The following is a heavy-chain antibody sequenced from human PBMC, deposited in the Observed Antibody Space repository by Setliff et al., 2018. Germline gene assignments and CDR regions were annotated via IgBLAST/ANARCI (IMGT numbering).Heavy chain of an antibody. CDR3: ARGRPYSNINWYFDL. J-gene: IGHJ2*01. CDR1: GFTFSSYA. CDR2: ISYDGSNK. D-gene: IGHD6-13*01. Sequence: GSLRLSCAASGFTFSSYAMHWVRQAPGKGLEWVAVISYDGSNKYYADSVKGRFTISRDNSKNTLYLQMNSLRAEDTAVYYCARGRPYSNINWYFDLWGRGTLVTVSS. V-gene: IGHV3-30*04.